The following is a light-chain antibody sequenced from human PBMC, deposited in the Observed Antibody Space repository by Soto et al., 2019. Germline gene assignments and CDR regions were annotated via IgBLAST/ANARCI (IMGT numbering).Light chain of an antibody. CDR3: SSHGGANNFYV. CDR2: EVS. Sequence: QSALTQPPSASGSPGQSVTISCTGTSSDIGAYDYVSWYQQHPGKVPKLMIYEVSKRPSGVPDRFSVSKSGNTASLTVSGLQAEGEADYYCSSHGGANNFYVFGTGTKGTVL. J-gene: IGLJ1*01. V-gene: IGLV2-8*01. CDR1: SSDIGAYDY.